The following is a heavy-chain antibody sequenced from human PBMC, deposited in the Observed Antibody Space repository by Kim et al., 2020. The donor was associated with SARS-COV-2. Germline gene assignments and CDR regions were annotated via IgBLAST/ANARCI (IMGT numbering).Heavy chain of an antibody. CDR3: ARTGLRWLLLPDAFDI. J-gene: IGHJ3*02. Sequence: KRQGRVTMTTDTSTSTAYMELRSLRSDDTAVYYCARTGLRWLLLPDAFDIWGQGTMVTVSS. V-gene: IGHV1-18*01. D-gene: IGHD3-22*01.